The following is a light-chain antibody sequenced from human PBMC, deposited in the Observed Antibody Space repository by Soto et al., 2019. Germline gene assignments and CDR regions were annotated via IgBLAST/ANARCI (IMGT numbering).Light chain of an antibody. CDR3: QQSFSSPLT. CDR1: QNIRKY. CDR2: TAS. V-gene: IGKV1-39*01. Sequence: DIQMTQSPSALSASVGDRVTITCRASQNIRKYLNWYRQKPGKAPDLLIYTASSLQVGFPSRFSGSGSGTDFTLTNTSLQPEDSATYYCQQSFSSPLTFGGGTKVEIK. J-gene: IGKJ4*01.